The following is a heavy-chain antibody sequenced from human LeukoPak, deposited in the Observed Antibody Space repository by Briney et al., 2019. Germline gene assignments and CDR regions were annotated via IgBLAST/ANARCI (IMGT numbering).Heavy chain of an antibody. Sequence: GGSLRHSCAASGFTFSSYGMHWVRQAPGKGLEWVAFIRYDGSNKYYADSVKGRFTISRDNSKNTLYLQMNSLRAEDTAVYYCAKDASWYGEYFDYWGQGTLVTVSS. D-gene: IGHD6-13*01. J-gene: IGHJ4*02. CDR1: GFTFSSYG. CDR3: AKDASWYGEYFDY. V-gene: IGHV3-30*02. CDR2: IRYDGSNK.